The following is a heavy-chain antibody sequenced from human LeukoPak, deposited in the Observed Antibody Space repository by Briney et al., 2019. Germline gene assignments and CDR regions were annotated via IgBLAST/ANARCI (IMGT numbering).Heavy chain of an antibody. CDR3: ARDRPYSSRENWFDP. CDR1: GDSINSRYY. CDR2: IYHSGTT. D-gene: IGHD6-13*01. Sequence: SETLTLTCTVSGDSINSRYYWGWIRQPPGKGLEWIGSIYHSGTTSYKSSLKSRVTISVDRSKNQFSLKLSSVTAADTAVYYCARDRPYSSRENWFDPWGQGTLVTVSS. V-gene: IGHV4-38-2*02. J-gene: IGHJ5*02.